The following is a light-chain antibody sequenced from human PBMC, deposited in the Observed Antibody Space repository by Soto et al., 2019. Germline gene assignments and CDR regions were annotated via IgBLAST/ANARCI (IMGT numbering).Light chain of an antibody. V-gene: IGKV3-20*01. CDR3: QQYGSSPGT. CDR2: GAS. J-gene: IGKJ4*01. Sequence: EIVLTQSPGTLSLSPGERATLSCRASQSVSSYLAWYQQKPGQAPRLLISGASSRGTGIPDRFSGSGSGTDLTLTISRLEPEDFAVYYCQQYGSSPGTFGGGTKVEIK. CDR1: QSVSSY.